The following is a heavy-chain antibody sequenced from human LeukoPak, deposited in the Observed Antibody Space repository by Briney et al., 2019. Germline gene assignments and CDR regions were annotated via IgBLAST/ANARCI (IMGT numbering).Heavy chain of an antibody. Sequence: PSETLSLTCTVSGGSISSSRYQWGWIRQPPGKALEWIGTIYYSGNSYYNPPLKSRVPISGDTSKNQFSLTLTSVTAADTAVYYCARQDTFYDILPGYYLDYWGQGTLVTVSS. D-gene: IGHD3-9*01. CDR1: GGSISSSRYQ. V-gene: IGHV4-39*01. CDR2: IYYSGNS. J-gene: IGHJ4*02. CDR3: ARQDTFYDILPGYYLDY.